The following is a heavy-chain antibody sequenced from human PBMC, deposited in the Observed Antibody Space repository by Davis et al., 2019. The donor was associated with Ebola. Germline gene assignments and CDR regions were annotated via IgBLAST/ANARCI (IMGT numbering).Heavy chain of an antibody. J-gene: IGHJ4*02. V-gene: IGHV3-74*01. CDR1: GFTFSSNW. Sequence: PGGSLRLSCAASGFTFSSNWMHWVRQAPGTGLVWVSRTNSDGSITSYADSVKGRFTISKDNAKNKLYLQMNSLRDEDTAVYYCARGTHYAHDYWGQGTLVTVSS. CDR2: TNSDGSIT. D-gene: IGHD2-2*01. CDR3: ARGTHYAHDY.